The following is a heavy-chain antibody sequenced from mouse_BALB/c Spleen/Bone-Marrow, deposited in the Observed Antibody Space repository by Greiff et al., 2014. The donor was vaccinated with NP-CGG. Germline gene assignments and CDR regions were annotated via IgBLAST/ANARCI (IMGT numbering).Heavy chain of an antibody. J-gene: IGHJ3*01. D-gene: IGHD2-3*01. CDR2: INPNNGDT. CDR1: GYTFIDYN. Sequence: EVMLVESGPELVKPGASVKIPCKASGYTFIDYNMDWVKQSHGKSLEWIGNINPNNGDTSYNQRFRGKATLTVDKSSSTAYMELRSLTSEDTAVYYCARTGYYTLFAYWGQGTLVTVSA. CDR3: ARTGYYTLFAY. V-gene: IGHV1-18*01.